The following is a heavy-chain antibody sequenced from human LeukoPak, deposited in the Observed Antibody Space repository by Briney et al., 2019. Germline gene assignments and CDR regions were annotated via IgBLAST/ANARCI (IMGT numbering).Heavy chain of an antibody. CDR2: IQQDGSET. V-gene: IGHV3-7*01. CDR3: ARDRSGVVIAGDSYYYYMDV. D-gene: IGHD3-3*01. Sequence: GGSLRLSCAASGFTFSSYWMSWVRQAPGKGLEWVANIQQDGSETSYVDSVKGRFTISRDNAKNSLYLQMISLRAEDTAVYYCARDRSGVVIAGDSYYYYMDVWGKGTTVTVSS. J-gene: IGHJ6*03. CDR1: GFTFSSYW.